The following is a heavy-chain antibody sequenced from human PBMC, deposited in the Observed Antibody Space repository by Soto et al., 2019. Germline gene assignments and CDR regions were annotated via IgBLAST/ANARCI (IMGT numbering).Heavy chain of an antibody. V-gene: IGHV3-23*01. J-gene: IGHJ3*01. D-gene: IGHD6-6*01. Sequence: VQLLESGGGLAQPGGSLRLSCAASGFAFSSHPMSWVRQAPEKGLEWVSGISDSGGITYNADSVKGRFTISRDNSKNTLYLQMNSLRAEDTAVYYCARRAIGSSRAFDFWGQGTMVTVSS. CDR1: GFAFSSHP. CDR3: ARRAIGSSRAFDF. CDR2: ISDSGGIT.